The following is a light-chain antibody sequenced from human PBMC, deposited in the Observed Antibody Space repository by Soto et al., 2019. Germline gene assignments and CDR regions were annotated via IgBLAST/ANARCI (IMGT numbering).Light chain of an antibody. CDR3: QQYNNWPRT. J-gene: IGKJ1*01. V-gene: IGKV3-15*01. CDR1: PTVGSS. CDR2: GAS. Sequence: EIVLTQSPGTLSLSPWERATLSCRASPTVGSSFLAWFQHKPGQAPRLLIYGASTRATGIPARFSGSGSGTEFTLTISSLQSEDFAVYYCQQYNNWPRTFGQGTKVDIK.